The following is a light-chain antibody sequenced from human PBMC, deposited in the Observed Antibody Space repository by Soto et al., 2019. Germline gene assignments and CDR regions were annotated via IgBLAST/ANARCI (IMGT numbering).Light chain of an antibody. CDR2: DAS. CDR3: QQFNSWLLT. J-gene: IGKJ4*01. CDR1: QTVNNN. Sequence: EIVLTQSPGTLSLSPGERATLSCRASQTVNNNYVAWYQQKPGQAPRLLIYDASTRAAGIPARFIGSGSGTEFTLTISSLQSEDFAIYYCQQFNSWLLTFGGGTKVDIK. V-gene: IGKV3-15*01.